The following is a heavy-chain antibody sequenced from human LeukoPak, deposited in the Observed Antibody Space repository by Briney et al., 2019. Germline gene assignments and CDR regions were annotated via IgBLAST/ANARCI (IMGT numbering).Heavy chain of an antibody. V-gene: IGHV3-7*01. CDR1: GFTFSSYW. D-gene: IGHD3-10*01. J-gene: IGHJ5*02. CDR2: IKQDGSEK. CDR3: AKDSEADGWFDP. Sequence: PGGSLRLSCAASGFTFSSYWMSWVRQAPGKGLEWVANIKQDGSEKYYVDSVKGRFTISRDNSKNTLYLQMNSLRAEDTAVYYCAKDSEADGWFDPWGQGTLVTVSS.